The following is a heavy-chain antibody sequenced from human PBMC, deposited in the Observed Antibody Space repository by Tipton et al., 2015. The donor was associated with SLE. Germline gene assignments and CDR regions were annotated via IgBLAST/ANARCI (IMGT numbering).Heavy chain of an antibody. J-gene: IGHJ6*03. CDR3: GRVQGDFWSDDALYYMDV. CDR1: GGSISNYY. CDR2: IYSNGST. D-gene: IGHD3-3*01. Sequence: TLSLTCTVSGGSISNYYWSWIRQPPGKGLEWFGHIYSNGSTNYNPSLKSRVTMSVDTSKNQFSLKLSSVSAADTAVYYCGRVQGDFWSDDALYYMDVWGQGTTVTVSS. V-gene: IGHV4-59*01.